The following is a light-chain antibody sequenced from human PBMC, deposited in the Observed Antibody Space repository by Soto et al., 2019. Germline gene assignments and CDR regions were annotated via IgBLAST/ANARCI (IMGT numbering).Light chain of an antibody. V-gene: IGKV3-20*01. CDR1: QSVRSDY. CDR3: QQYGNSPLT. CDR2: GVS. J-gene: IGKJ4*01. Sequence: EIVLTQSPATLSLSPGDRATLSCRASQSVRSDYFARYQQKPGQAPRVIIFGVSTRATAIPDRFSGSGSGTDFTLTISRLEPEDFALYYCQQYGNSPLTLGGGTKVDIK.